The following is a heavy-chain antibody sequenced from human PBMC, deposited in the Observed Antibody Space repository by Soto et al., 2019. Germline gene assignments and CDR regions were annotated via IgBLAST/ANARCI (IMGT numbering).Heavy chain of an antibody. D-gene: IGHD2-15*01. CDR1: GYTFTGYS. V-gene: IGHV1-2*04. Sequence: ASVKVSCKASGYTFTGYSMHWVRQAPGQGLEWMGWINPNSGGTNYAQKFQGWVTMTRDTSISTTYMELSRLRSDDTAVYYCARDSGEGYGMDVWGQGTTVTVTS. CDR3: ARDSGEGYGMDV. CDR2: INPNSGGT. J-gene: IGHJ6*02.